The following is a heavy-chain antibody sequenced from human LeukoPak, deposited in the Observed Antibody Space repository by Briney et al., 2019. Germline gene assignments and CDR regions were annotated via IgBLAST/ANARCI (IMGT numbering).Heavy chain of an antibody. CDR2: IYSGGST. J-gene: IGHJ4*02. Sequence: GGSLRLXCAASGFTDSSNYMSWVRLAPGKGLEWVSVIYSGGSTYYADSVKGRFTISRDNSKNTLYLQMNSLRAEDTAVYYCARDHNYYGSGSYYLHWGQGTLVTVSS. CDR1: GFTDSSNY. D-gene: IGHD3-10*01. V-gene: IGHV3-53*01. CDR3: ARDHNYYGSGSYYLH.